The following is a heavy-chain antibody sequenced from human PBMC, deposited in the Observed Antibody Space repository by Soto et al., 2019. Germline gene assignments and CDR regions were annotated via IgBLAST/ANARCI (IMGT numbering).Heavy chain of an antibody. CDR1: GFTFGYYN. V-gene: IGHV3-48*02. CDR3: ARDGESSSSSDFDF. D-gene: IGHD2-2*01. Sequence: DVQLVESGGGLVQPGGSLRLSCAASGFTFGYYNMHWVRQAPGKGLEWVSFVRSSGDDTYYADSVKGRFTISRDNAKDSLSLQMNSLKEEDPAVYYCARDGESSSSSDFDFWGQGALVTVSS. CDR2: VRSSGDDT. J-gene: IGHJ4*02.